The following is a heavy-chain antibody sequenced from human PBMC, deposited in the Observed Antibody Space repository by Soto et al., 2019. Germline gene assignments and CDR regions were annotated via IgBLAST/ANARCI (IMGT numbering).Heavy chain of an antibody. CDR1: GFTFSNYA. J-gene: IGHJ6*02. V-gene: IGHV3-23*01. D-gene: IGHD2-2*01. CDR2: IGVSAGNT. Sequence: EVQLLESGGDLVQPGGSLRLSCAASGFTFSNYAMRWVRQAPGKGLEWVSSIGVSAGNTYYAGSVRGRFIISRDNSKNTLYLQMNSLRAEDTALYYCAKGNGISRDGLDVWGQGTAVAVSS. CDR3: AKGNGISRDGLDV.